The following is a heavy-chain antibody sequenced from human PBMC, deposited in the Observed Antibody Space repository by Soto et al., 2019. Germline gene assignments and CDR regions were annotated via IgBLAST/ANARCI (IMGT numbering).Heavy chain of an antibody. D-gene: IGHD3-9*01. CDR3: ATSDWVW. J-gene: IGHJ1*01. CDR1: GYIFTDYA. V-gene: IGHV1-3*01. CDR2: IHDGSGDT. Sequence: QVHVVQSGAAAKKPGASVRLSCKTSGYIFTDYAIHWVRQAPGHGLEWAGWIHDGSGDTRYSPKLQGRITITRDASARTPYMELGGVTFEDTAVYFCATSDWVWWGQGSLVTVSS.